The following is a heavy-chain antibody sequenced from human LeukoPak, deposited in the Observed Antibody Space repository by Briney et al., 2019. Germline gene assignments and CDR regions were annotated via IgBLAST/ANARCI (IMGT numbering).Heavy chain of an antibody. V-gene: IGHV1-2*04. CDR1: GYTFTGYY. CDR3: ARDPYGSGIALDY. CDR2: INPNSGGT. D-gene: IGHD3-10*01. Sequence: ASVKVSCKASGYTFTGYYMHWVRQAPGQGLEWMGWINPNSGGTNSAQKFRGWVTMTRDTSISTAYMELSRLRSDDTAVYYCARDPYGSGIALDYWGQGTLVTVSS. J-gene: IGHJ4*02.